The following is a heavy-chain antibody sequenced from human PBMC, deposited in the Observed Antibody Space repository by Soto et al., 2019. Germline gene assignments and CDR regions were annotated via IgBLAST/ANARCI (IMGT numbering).Heavy chain of an antibody. D-gene: IGHD3-10*01. J-gene: IGHJ4*02. Sequence: SETLSLTCAVYGGSFSGYYWSWIRQPPGKGLEWIGEINHSGSTNYNPSLKSRVTISVDTSKNQFSLKLSSVTAADTAVYYCARVTGSGVNYFDYWGQGTLVTVSS. CDR2: INHSGST. CDR3: ARVTGSGVNYFDY. CDR1: GGSFSGYY. V-gene: IGHV4-34*01.